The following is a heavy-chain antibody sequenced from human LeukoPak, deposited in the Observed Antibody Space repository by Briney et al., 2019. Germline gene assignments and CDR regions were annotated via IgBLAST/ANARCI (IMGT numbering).Heavy chain of an antibody. V-gene: IGHV3-23*01. J-gene: IGHJ6*02. CDR1: GFTFSSYA. CDR3: AKVHYYDSSGYYYCYYGMDV. D-gene: IGHD3-22*01. Sequence: GGSLRLSCAASGFTFSSYAMNWVRQAPGKGLEWVSGISGGGSTYYADSVKGRFTISRDNSKNTLYLQMNSLRAEDTAVYYCAKVHYYDSSGYYYCYYGMDVWGQGTTVTVSS. CDR2: ISGGGST.